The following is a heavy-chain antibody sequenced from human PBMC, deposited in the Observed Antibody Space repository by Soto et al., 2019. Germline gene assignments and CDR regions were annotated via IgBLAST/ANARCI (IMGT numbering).Heavy chain of an antibody. CDR3: AFVGSGYLGAY. Sequence: PGGSLRLSCAASGVTFSSYAMSWVRQAPGKGLEWVSAISGSGGSTYYADSVKGRFTISRDNSKNTLYLQMNSLRAEDTAVYYCAFVGSGYLGAYWGQGTLVIVS. CDR2: ISGSGGST. J-gene: IGHJ4*02. CDR1: GVTFSSYA. D-gene: IGHD3-22*01. V-gene: IGHV3-23*01.